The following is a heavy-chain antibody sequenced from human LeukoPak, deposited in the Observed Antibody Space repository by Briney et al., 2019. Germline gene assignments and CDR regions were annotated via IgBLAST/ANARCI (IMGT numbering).Heavy chain of an antibody. V-gene: IGHV4-39*01. CDR1: GDSLPRSSCF. CDR2: VYYTWIT. J-gene: IGHJ5*02. Sequence: SETLSLICTFSGDSLPRSSCFWAWIRQRPGRGLEWLGSVYYTWITYYKPSIQSRGTISLAPSDNQVYLTVSSVTAADTAIYFCARHEPSSFYYESRGNWFDPWGEGARVTVFS. D-gene: IGHD3-22*01. CDR3: ARHEPSSFYYESRGNWFDP.